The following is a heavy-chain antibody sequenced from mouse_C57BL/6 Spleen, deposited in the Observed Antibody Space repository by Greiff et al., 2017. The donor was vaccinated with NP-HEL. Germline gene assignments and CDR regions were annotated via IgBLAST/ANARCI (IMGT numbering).Heavy chain of an antibody. CDR2: ISDGGSYT. CDR1: GFTFSSYA. CDR3: AILTTVVGGYCDY. Sequence: EVKLMESGGGLVKPGGSLKLSCAASGFTFSSYAMSWVRQTPEKRLEWVATISDGGSYTYYPDNVKGRFTISRDNAKNNLYLQMSHLKSEDTAMYYCAILTTVVGGYCDYWGQGTTLTVSS. D-gene: IGHD1-1*01. V-gene: IGHV5-4*03. J-gene: IGHJ2*01.